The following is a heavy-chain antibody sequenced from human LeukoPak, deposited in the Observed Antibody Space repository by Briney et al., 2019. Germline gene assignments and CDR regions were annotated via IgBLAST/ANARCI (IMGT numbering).Heavy chain of an antibody. Sequence: ASVKVSCKASGYTFTSYDINWVRQATGQGLEWMGWMNPNSGNTGYAQKFQGRVTITRSTSISTAYMELSSLRSEDTAVYYCARGWAGYCSSTSCYGRIPAFDYWGQGTLVTVSS. D-gene: IGHD2-2*01. J-gene: IGHJ4*02. V-gene: IGHV1-8*03. CDR1: GYTFTSYD. CDR2: MNPNSGNT. CDR3: ARGWAGYCSSTSCYGRIPAFDY.